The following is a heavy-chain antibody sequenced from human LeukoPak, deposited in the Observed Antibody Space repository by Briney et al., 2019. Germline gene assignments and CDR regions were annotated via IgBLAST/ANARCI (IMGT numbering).Heavy chain of an antibody. CDR1: GYTFTTYA. CDR3: AREPSSGSSNYYRDQ. Sequence: ASVKVSCKTSGYTFTTYAFHWVRQAPGQRLEWMGSINAGNGNTKFSQNLQGRVTIARDTSASTAYMELSSLRSEDTAVYYCAREPSSGSSNYYRDQWGQGTLVTVSS. CDR2: INAGNGNT. V-gene: IGHV1-3*01. J-gene: IGHJ4*02. D-gene: IGHD3-22*01.